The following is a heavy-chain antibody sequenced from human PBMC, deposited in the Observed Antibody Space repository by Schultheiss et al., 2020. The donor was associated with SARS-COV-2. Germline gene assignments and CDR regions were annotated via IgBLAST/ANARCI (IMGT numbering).Heavy chain of an antibody. CDR3: ARSGGIAAP. J-gene: IGHJ5*02. Sequence: SETLSLTCAVYGGSFSGYYWSWIRQPPGKGLEWIGSIYHSGSTYYNPSLKSRVTISVDTSKNQFSLKLSSVTAADTAVYYCARSGGIAAPWGQGTLVTVSS. CDR2: IYHSGST. D-gene: IGHD6-13*01. CDR1: GGSFSGYY. V-gene: IGHV4-34*01.